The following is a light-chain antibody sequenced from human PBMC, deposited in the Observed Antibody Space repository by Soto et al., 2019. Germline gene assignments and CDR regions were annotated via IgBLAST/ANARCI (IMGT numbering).Light chain of an antibody. Sequence: QSVLTQPASVSGSPGQSITISCTGTSSDVGGYNYVSWYQQHPGKAPKLMIYEVNKRPSEVSNRFSGSKSGNTASLTISGLQPEDEADYYCSSYASSGGHNYVFATGTKLTVL. CDR2: EVN. J-gene: IGLJ1*01. CDR1: SSDVGGYNY. CDR3: SSYASSGGHNYV. V-gene: IGLV2-14*01.